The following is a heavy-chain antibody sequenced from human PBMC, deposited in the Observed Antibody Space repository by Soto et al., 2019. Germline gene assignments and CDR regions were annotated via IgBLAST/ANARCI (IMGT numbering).Heavy chain of an antibody. CDR1: GYTFTSYG. D-gene: IGHD6-19*01. Sequence: ASVKVSCKASGYTFTSYGISWVRQAPGQGLEWMGWISAYNGNTNYAQKLQGRVTMTTDTSTSTAYMELRSLRPDDTAVYYCARRRGSSGWYVFLIYDYWGQGTLVTVSS. CDR3: ARRRGSSGWYVFLIYDY. J-gene: IGHJ4*02. V-gene: IGHV1-18*01. CDR2: ISAYNGNT.